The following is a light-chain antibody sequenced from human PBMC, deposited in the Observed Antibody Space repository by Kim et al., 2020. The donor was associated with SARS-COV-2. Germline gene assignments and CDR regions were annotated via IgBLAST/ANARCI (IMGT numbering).Light chain of an antibody. Sequence: SSELTQDPAVSVALGQTVRITCQGDSLRSYYATWYQQKPGQAPILVIYGKNNRPSGIPDRFSGSSSGNTASLTITGTQAGAEADYYCNSRASNDNVVFG. J-gene: IGLJ1*01. CDR1: SLRSYY. CDR3: NSRASNDNVV. V-gene: IGLV3-19*01. CDR2: GKN.